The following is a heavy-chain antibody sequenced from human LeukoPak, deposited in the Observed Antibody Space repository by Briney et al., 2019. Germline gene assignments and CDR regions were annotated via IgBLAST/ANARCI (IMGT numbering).Heavy chain of an antibody. CDR1: GYTFTSYA. Sequence: GASVKVSCKASGYTFTSYAISWVRQAPGQGLEWMGWISAYNGNTNYAQNLQGRVTMTTDTSTSTAYMELGSLRSDDTAVYYCARAYGSGSYYVYYGMDVWGQGTTVTVS. CDR3: ARAYGSGSYYVYYGMDV. J-gene: IGHJ6*02. V-gene: IGHV1-18*01. CDR2: ISAYNGNT. D-gene: IGHD3-10*01.